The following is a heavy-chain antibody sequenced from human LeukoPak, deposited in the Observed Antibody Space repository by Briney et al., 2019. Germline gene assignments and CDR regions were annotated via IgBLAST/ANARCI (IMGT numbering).Heavy chain of an antibody. CDR1: GYTFTGYY. CDR2: IKPDSGGT. Sequence: ASVTVSCEASGYTFTGYYIHWMRQAPGQGLEWMGWIKPDSGGTIYAQKFQGRATMTRDTSINTAYMELSSLRSDDAAIYFCARDNEYQLLLYYFDYWGQGSLVTVSS. J-gene: IGHJ4*02. D-gene: IGHD3-10*01. V-gene: IGHV1-2*02. CDR3: ARDNEYQLLLYYFDY.